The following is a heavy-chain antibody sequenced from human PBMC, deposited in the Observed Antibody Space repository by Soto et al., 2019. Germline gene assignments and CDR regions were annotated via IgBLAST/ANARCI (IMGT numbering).Heavy chain of an antibody. CDR1: GFTFSSYA. CDR2: ISGSGGST. J-gene: IGHJ6*02. Sequence: GGSLRLSCAASGFTFSSYAMSWVRQAPWKGLEWVSAISGSGGSTYYADSVKGRFTISRDNSKNTLYLQMNSLRAEDTAVYYCAKGQGHYDFWSGYYFYYGMDVWGQGTTVTVSS. D-gene: IGHD3-3*01. CDR3: AKGQGHYDFWSGYYFYYGMDV. V-gene: IGHV3-23*01.